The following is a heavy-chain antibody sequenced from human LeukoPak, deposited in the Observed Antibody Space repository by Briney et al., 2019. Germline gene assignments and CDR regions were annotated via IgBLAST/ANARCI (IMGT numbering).Heavy chain of an antibody. D-gene: IGHD5-18*01. Sequence: PGGSLRLSCAASGFTFSGSAMHWVRQASGKGLEWVGRIRSKANSYATAYAASVKGRFTISRDDSKNTAYLQMNSLKTEDTAVYYCTTHSYSYGPNSDYWGQGTLVTVSS. CDR2: IRSKANSYAT. J-gene: IGHJ4*02. V-gene: IGHV3-73*01. CDR3: TTHSYSYGPNSDY. CDR1: GFTFSGSA.